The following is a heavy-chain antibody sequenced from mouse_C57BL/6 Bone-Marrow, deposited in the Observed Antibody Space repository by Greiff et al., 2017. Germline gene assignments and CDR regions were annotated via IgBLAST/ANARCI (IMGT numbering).Heavy chain of an antibody. J-gene: IGHJ2*01. V-gene: IGHV5-12*01. CDR2: ISNGGGST. CDR3: ARPTYYGIDY. Sequence: EVQLVESGGGLVQPGGSLKLSCAASGFTFSDYYMYWVRQTPEKRLEWVAYISNGGGSTYYPDTVKGRFTISRDNAKNTLYLQMSRLKSEDTAMYYCARPTYYGIDYWGQGTTLTVSS. CDR1: GFTFSDYY. D-gene: IGHD1-1*01.